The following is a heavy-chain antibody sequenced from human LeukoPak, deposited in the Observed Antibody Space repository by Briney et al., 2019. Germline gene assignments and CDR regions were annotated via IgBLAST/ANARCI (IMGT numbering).Heavy chain of an antibody. D-gene: IGHD1-26*01. Sequence: SETLSLTCTVSGDSISSSDYYWGWIRRPPTKGLEWIGSFYDSGSSYYNPSLKSRVTISVDTSKNQFSLKLSSVTAADTAVYYCARIVGAPNWFDPWGQGTLVTVSS. CDR1: GDSISSSDYY. V-gene: IGHV4-39*07. CDR3: ARIVGAPNWFDP. J-gene: IGHJ5*02. CDR2: FYDSGSS.